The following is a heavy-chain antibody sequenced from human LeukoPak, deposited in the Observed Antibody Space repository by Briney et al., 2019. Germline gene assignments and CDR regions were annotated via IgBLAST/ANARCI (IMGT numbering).Heavy chain of an antibody. CDR1: GFTFSTYT. CDR2: IYSGGST. V-gene: IGHV3-53*01. CDR3: ARDKWFGDRYYFDY. D-gene: IGHD3-10*01. J-gene: IGHJ4*02. Sequence: GGSLRLSCTASGFTFSTYTMNWVRQAPGKGLEWVSVIYSGGSTYYADSVKGRFTISRDNSKNTLYLQMNSLRAEDTAVYYCARDKWFGDRYYFDYSGQGTLVTVSS.